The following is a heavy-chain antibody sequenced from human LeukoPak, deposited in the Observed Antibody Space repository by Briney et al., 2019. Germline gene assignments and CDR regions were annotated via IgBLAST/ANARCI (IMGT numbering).Heavy chain of an antibody. V-gene: IGHV4-59*01. CDR3: ARDGRYFDWFSTPDAFDI. CDR2: IYYSGST. J-gene: IGHJ3*02. D-gene: IGHD3-9*01. CDR1: GGSISSYY. Sequence: SETLSLTCTVSGGSISSYYWSWIRQPPGKGLEWIGYIYYSGSTNYNPSLKSRVTISVDTSKNQFSLKLSSVTAVDTAVYYCARDGRYFDWFSTPDAFDIWGQGTMVTVSS.